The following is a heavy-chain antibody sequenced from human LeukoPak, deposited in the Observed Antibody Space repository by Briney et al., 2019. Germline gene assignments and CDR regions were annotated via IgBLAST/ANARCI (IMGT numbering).Heavy chain of an antibody. J-gene: IGHJ3*02. D-gene: IGHD5-18*01. CDR1: GYTFTSYG. V-gene: IGHV1-18*01. Sequence: ASVKVSCKAAGYTFTSYGIIWVRQAPGQGLEWVGGISGYNGKTNYAQKVKGRVTMTTNTSTSTAYMELRSLRSDHTAVYYSAREHVDTSFDIWGQGTMVTVSS. CDR2: ISGYNGKT. CDR3: AREHVDTSFDI.